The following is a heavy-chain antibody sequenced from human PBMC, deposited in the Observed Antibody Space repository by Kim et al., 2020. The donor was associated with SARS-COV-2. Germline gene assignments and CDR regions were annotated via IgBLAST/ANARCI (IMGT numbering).Heavy chain of an antibody. D-gene: IGHD3-3*02. Sequence: SETLSLTCTVSGGSISNYYWSWIRQPPGKGLEWIGYIYSSGSTNYNPSLKSRVTISVATSKIQFSLKLSSVTAADTALYYCARQRGDAFFDSWGQGTLVTVSS. V-gene: IGHV4-59*08. J-gene: IGHJ4*02. CDR2: IYSSGST. CDR3: ARQRGDAFFDS. CDR1: GGSISNYY.